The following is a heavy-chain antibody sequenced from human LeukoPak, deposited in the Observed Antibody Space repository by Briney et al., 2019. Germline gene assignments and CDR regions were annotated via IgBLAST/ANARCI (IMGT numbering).Heavy chain of an antibody. CDR2: IYYSGST. CDR1: GGSISSSSYY. J-gene: IGHJ4*02. D-gene: IGHD3-16*02. CDR3: AGENDAGSVI. Sequence: SETLSLTCTVSGGSISSSSYYWGWIRQPPGKGLEWIGSIYYSGSTYYNPSLKSRVTIAVDTSKNQFSLKLKSVTAADTAVYYCAGENDAGSVIWGQGTLVIVSS. V-gene: IGHV4-39*07.